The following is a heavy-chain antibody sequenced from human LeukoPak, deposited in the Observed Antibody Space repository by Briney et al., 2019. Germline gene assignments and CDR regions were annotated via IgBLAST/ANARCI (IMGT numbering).Heavy chain of an antibody. CDR1: GYTFTGYY. D-gene: IGHD2-2*01. J-gene: IGHJ5*02. CDR3: ARGKPELGYCSSTSCVNWFDP. Sequence: ASVKVSCKASGYTFTGYYMHWVRQAPGQGLEWMGWINPNSGGTNYAQKFQGRVTMTRDTSISTAYMELSRLRSDDTAVYYCARGKPELGYCSSTSCVNWFDPWDQGTLVTVSS. CDR2: INPNSGGT. V-gene: IGHV1-2*02.